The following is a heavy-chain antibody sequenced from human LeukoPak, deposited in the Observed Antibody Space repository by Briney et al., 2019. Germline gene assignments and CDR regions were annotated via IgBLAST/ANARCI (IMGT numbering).Heavy chain of an antibody. V-gene: IGHV4-38-2*02. CDR1: GYSISSGYY. J-gene: IGHJ4*02. CDR2: INHSGST. D-gene: IGHD6-19*01. Sequence: PSETLSLTCSVSGYSISSGYYWGCIRQSPGKGLEWIGSINHSGSTYYNPSLKSRVTISVDTSKNQFSLRLSSVTAADTAVYYCARVRAVAGTPPDYWGQGTLVTVSS. CDR3: ARVRAVAGTPPDY.